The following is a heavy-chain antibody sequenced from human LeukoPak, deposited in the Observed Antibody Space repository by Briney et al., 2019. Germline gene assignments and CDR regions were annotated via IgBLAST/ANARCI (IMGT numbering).Heavy chain of an antibody. V-gene: IGHV1-46*01. D-gene: IGHD5-18*01. CDR1: GYIFTSYF. Sequence: ASVKVSCKASGYIFTSYFMHWVRQAPGQGLEWMGLINPSGGSTRYAQKFQGRVTMTRDMSTSTVYMDLSSLRSEDTAVYYCARALPHRRLMDTTMEQHWFDPWGQGTLVTVSS. CDR2: INPSGGST. CDR3: ARALPHRRLMDTTMEQHWFDP. J-gene: IGHJ5*02.